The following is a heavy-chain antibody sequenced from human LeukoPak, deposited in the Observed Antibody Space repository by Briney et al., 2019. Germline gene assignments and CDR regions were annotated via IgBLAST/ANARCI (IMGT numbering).Heavy chain of an antibody. CDR3: ARGVRIAASGTWFDP. J-gene: IGHJ5*02. Sequence: PGGSLRLSCAASGFTVSSNYMSWVRQAPGKGLEWVSVIYSGGSTYYADSVKGRFTISRDNSKNTLYLQMNSLRAEDTAVYYCARGVRIAASGTWFDPWGQGTLVTVSS. CDR2: IYSGGST. CDR1: GFTVSSNY. V-gene: IGHV3-66*01. D-gene: IGHD6-13*01.